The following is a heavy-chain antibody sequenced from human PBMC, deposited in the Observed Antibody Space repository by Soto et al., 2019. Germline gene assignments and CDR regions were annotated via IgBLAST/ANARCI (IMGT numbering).Heavy chain of an antibody. Sequence: QVQLQESGPGRVKPSQTLSLTCTVSDGSIIIDDYYWTWIRQPPGKGLEWIGYIYYTGNTFYNPSLKSRLTISLDTSNNQSSMKLTSLTAADTVVYYCYREALEEDAFNIWGQGTIVTVSS. CDR1: DGSIIIDDYY. J-gene: IGHJ3*02. D-gene: IGHD3-16*02. V-gene: IGHV4-30-4*01. CDR3: YREALEEDAFNI. CDR2: IYYTGNT.